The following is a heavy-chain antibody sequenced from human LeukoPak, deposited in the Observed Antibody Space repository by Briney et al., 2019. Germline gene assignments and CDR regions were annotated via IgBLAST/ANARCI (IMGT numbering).Heavy chain of an antibody. V-gene: IGHV3-48*01. CDR2: ISSSSTI. J-gene: IGHJ4*02. CDR3: ARDSQWAFDY. Sequence: PGGSLRLSCAASGFTFSSYSMNWVRQAPGKGLEWVSYISSSSTIYYADSVKGRFTISRDNAKNSLYLQMSSLRAEDTAVYYCARDSQWAFDYWGQGTLVTVSS. CDR1: GFTFSSYS. D-gene: IGHD1-26*01.